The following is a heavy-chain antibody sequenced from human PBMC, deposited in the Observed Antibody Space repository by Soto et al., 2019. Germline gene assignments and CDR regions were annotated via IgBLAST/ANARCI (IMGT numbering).Heavy chain of an antibody. CDR3: VRGYSSSFDY. D-gene: IGHD2-15*01. V-gene: IGHV6-1*01. J-gene: IGHJ4*02. Sequence: PSQTLSLTCAISGDSVSSNSGAWNWIRQSPSRGLEWLGRTYYRSKWYYDYAVSVRTRITIYPDTSKNQFSLHVNSVTPEDTAVYYCVRGYSSSFDYWGQGTLVTVSS. CDR2: TYYRSKWYY. CDR1: GDSVSSNSGA.